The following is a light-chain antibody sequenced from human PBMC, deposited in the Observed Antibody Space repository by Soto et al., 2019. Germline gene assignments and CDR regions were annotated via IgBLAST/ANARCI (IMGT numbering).Light chain of an antibody. Sequence: IVLTQSPATLSLSPGESATLSCRASQSVSSYLAWYQQKPGQAPRLPIYDASNRATGIPARFSGSGSGTDFTLTISSLEPEDFAVYYCQQRSNWRGMFGQGTKVDIK. CDR2: DAS. CDR1: QSVSSY. J-gene: IGKJ1*01. V-gene: IGKV3-11*01. CDR3: QQRSNWRGM.